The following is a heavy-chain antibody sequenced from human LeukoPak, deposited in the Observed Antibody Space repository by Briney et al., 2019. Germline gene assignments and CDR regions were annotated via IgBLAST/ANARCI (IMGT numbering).Heavy chain of an antibody. CDR1: GLTFDDYA. CDR3: ATGSPIAAARFPAY. Sequence: GRSLRLFCSVSGLTFDDYAMRCVRQAPGKGLECVWLISWDGGSTFYADSVKGRFTFSRDNSKNTIYLHRNNLIAEDSAWYYFATGSPIAAARFPAYWGQPTLAT. V-gene: IGHV3-43D*03. D-gene: IGHD6-13*01. J-gene: IGHJ4*02. CDR2: ISWDGGST.